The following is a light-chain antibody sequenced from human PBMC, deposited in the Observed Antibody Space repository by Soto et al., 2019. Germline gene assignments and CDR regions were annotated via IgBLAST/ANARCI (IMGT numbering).Light chain of an antibody. J-gene: IGLJ1*01. CDR3: ASLTTTNFV. V-gene: IGLV2-14*01. CDR2: EVS. CDR1: SSDVGAYNL. Sequence: QSVLTQPASVSGSPGQSITLSCTGTSSDVGAYNLVSWYQHHPDKAPKLMISEVSNRPSGVSDRFSGSKSGNTASLTISGLQAEDEADYYCASLTTTNFVFGTGTQLTVL.